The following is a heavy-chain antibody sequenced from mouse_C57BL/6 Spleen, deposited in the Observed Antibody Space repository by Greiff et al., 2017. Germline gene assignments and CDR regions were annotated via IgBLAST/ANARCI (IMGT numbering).Heavy chain of an antibody. Sequence: EVKLMESGGGLVKPGGSLKLSCAASGFTFSDYGMHWVRQAPEKGLEWVAYISSGSSTIDYADTVKGRFTISRDNAKNTLFLQMTSLRSEDTAMYYCARVITTVYYFDYWGQGTTLTVSS. CDR3: ARVITTVYYFDY. V-gene: IGHV5-17*01. J-gene: IGHJ2*01. CDR2: ISSGSSTI. CDR1: GFTFSDYG. D-gene: IGHD1-1*01.